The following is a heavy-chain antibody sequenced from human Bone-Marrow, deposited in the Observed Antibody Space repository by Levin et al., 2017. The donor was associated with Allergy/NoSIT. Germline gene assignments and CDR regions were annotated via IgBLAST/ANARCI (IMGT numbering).Heavy chain of an antibody. V-gene: IGHV3-30*18. CDR2: ISYDGSVE. CDR3: AKDMTRGSSTWYALDA. J-gene: IGHJ5*02. Sequence: QPGGSLRLSCAASGFTFRSFAMYWVRQAPGKGLEWVALISYDGSVEDYTVSLKGRFTISRDNSQDKIYLQMNTLRPEDSGIYYCAKDMTRGSSTWYALDAWGQGTLVTV. D-gene: IGHD6-13*01. CDR1: GFTFRSFA.